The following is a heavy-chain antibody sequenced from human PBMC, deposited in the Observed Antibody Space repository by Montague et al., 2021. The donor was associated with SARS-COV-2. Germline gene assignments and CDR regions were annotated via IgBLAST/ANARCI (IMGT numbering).Heavy chain of an antibody. CDR2: INHSGST. D-gene: IGHD3-10*01. J-gene: IGHJ4*02. Sequence: SETLSLTCAVYRESFSGYYWIWIRQPPGKGLEWIGEINHSGSTNYSPSLKSRVTISVDTSKNQFSLKLSSVTAADAAVYYCARGPLLSFVSGRYSVRLFDGWGRGTLVTVSS. CDR1: RESFSGYY. CDR3: ARGPLLSFVSGRYSVRLFDG. V-gene: IGHV4-34*01.